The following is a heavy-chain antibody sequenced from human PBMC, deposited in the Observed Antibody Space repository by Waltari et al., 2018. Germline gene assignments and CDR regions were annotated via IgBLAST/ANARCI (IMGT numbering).Heavy chain of an antibody. J-gene: IGHJ4*02. CDR3: ARQGGTGYSSSWVDY. CDR1: GGSISGSY. D-gene: IGHD6-13*01. Sequence: QVQLQESGPGLVKASETLSLTCIVSGGSISGSYWGWIRQPPGKGLEWIGYIYSSGTTHYAPSLKSRVTISLDTPKNQVSLKLSSVTAADTAVYYCARQGGTGYSSSWVDYWGQGTLVTVSS. CDR2: IYSSGTT. V-gene: IGHV4-4*09.